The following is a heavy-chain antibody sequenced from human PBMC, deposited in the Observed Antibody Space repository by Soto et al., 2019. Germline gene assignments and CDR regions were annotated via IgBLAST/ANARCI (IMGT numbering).Heavy chain of an antibody. V-gene: IGHV4-31*03. D-gene: IGHD3-9*01. CDR1: GGSVSRGAYY. J-gene: IGHJ5*02. CDR2: IHYRGNT. Sequence: TLSLTCTFSGGSVSRGAYYWGLVRQNPGKGLEWIGYIHYRGNTYYNPSLMSRVTISIDTSQNQFSLMLSSVTAADTAVYFCFRVSATDTRWLCPWGQGTPVTVPS. CDR3: FRVSATDTRWLCP.